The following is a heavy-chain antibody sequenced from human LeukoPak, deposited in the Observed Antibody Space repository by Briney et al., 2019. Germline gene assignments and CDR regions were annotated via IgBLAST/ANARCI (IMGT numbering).Heavy chain of an antibody. CDR2: INSDGGSI. D-gene: IGHD6-19*01. CDR1: GFTFRNSA. Sequence: GGSLRLSCAASGFTFRNSAMSWVRQAPGKGLVWVSRINSDGGSINYADSVKGRFTISRDNAKNTLYLQMNSLRADDTAVYYCALIAVAGTGYWGQGTLVTVSS. CDR3: ALIAVAGTGY. V-gene: IGHV3-74*01. J-gene: IGHJ4*02.